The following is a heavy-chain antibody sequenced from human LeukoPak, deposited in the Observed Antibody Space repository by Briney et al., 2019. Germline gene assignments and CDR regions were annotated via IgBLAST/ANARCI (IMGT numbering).Heavy chain of an antibody. J-gene: IGHJ4*02. Sequence: SETLSLTCTVSGVSISSSNSYWGWIRQPPGKGLEWIGSIYYSGNTYYNASLKSQVSISIDTSKNQFSLRLTSVTAADTAVYYCARGYYDSSGYYHYWGQGTLVTVSS. CDR1: GVSISSSNSY. D-gene: IGHD3-22*01. CDR3: ARGYYDSSGYYHY. CDR2: IYYSGNT. V-gene: IGHV4-39*01.